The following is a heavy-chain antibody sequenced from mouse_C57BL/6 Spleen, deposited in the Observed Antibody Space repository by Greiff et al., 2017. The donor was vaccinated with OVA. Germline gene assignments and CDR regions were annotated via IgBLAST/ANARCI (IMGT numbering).Heavy chain of an antibody. CDR2: INPSSGYT. CDR3: AREGDDPYFDY. CDR1: GYTFTSYT. D-gene: IGHD2-3*01. Sequence: VQLQESGAELARPGASVKMSCKASGYTFTSYTMHWVKQRPGQGLEWIGYINPSSGYTKYNQKFKDKATLTADKSSSTAYMQLSSLTSEDSAVYYCAREGDDPYFDYWGQGTTLTVSS. J-gene: IGHJ2*01. V-gene: IGHV1-4*01.